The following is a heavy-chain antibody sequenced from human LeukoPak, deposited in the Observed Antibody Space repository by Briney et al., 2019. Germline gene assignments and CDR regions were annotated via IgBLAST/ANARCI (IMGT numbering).Heavy chain of an antibody. J-gene: IGHJ4*02. Sequence: GSLRLSCAASGFTFSRYWMHWVRQAPGKGLVWVSCIKSDGSSTSTADSAKGRFTISRDNAKNTVYLQMNSLSAEDTAVYYCVRDNRSYNFDYWGQGTLVTVSS. V-gene: IGHV3-74*01. D-gene: IGHD1-26*01. CDR2: IKSDGSST. CDR3: VRDNRSYNFDY. CDR1: GFTFSRYW.